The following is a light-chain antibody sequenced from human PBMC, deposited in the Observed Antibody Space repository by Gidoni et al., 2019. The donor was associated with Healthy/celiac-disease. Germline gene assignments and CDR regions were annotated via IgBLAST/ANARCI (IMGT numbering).Light chain of an antibody. CDR2: AAS. V-gene: IGKV1-39*01. CDR1: QSTSSY. Sequence: DIQMTQSPSSLSASVGDRVTITCRASQSTSSYLNWYQQKPGKAHKLLIYAASSLQSGVLSRFSGSGSGTDFTLTISSLQPEDFATYYCQQSYSTPRTFGQGTKVEIK. J-gene: IGKJ1*01. CDR3: QQSYSTPRT.